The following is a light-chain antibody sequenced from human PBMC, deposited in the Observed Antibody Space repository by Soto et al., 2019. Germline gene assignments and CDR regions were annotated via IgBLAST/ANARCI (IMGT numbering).Light chain of an antibody. J-gene: IGLJ1*01. CDR1: SSDIGGYNY. Sequence: QSVLTQPASVSGSPGQSITISCTGTSSDIGGYNYVYWYQQHPGRAPNLMIYQVTNRPSGVSNLFSGSKSGNTASLTISGLQAEDEADYYCRSYTSSNSYVFGGGTKLTVL. CDR3: RSYTSSNSYV. V-gene: IGLV2-14*01. CDR2: QVT.